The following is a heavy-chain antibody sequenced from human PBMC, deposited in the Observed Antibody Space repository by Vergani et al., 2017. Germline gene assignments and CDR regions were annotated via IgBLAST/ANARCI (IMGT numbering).Heavy chain of an antibody. V-gene: IGHV1-69*06. CDR1: GGTFSSYA. Sequence: QVQLVQSGAEVKKPGSSVKVSCKASGGTFSSYAISWVRQAPGQGLEWMGGIIPIFGTANYAQKLQGRVTMTTDTSTSTAYMELRSLRSDDTAVYYCARDTRLGRDYYYYMDVWGKGTTVTVSS. J-gene: IGHJ6*03. CDR2: IIPIFGTA. D-gene: IGHD3-16*01. CDR3: ARDTRLGRDYYYYMDV.